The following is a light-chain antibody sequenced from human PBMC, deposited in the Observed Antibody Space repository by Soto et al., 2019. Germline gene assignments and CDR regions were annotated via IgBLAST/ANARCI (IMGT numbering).Light chain of an antibody. Sequence: QSVLTQPPSESGSPGQSATISCTGTSSDVGGYTYVSWYQQHPGKAPKLIIYEVSKRPSGGPDRFSGSKSGNTASLTVSGLRAEYVADYCCNPYPGCTPKVFEPEINVTVL. CDR1: SSDVGGYTY. CDR2: EVS. CDR3: NPYPGCTPKV. V-gene: IGLV2-8*01. J-gene: IGLJ1*01.